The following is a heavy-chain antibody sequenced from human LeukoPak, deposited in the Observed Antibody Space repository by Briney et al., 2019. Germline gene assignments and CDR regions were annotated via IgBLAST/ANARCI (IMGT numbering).Heavy chain of an antibody. CDR2: ISSSSSTI. CDR1: GFTLSSYS. J-gene: IGHJ4*02. V-gene: IGHV3-48*04. Sequence: GGSLRLSCAASGFTLSSYSMNWVRGAPGKGLEGVSYISSSSSTIYYADSVKGRFTISRDNAKNSLYLQMNSLRAEDTAVYYCARGPNYYDSSGRGWGQGTLVTVSS. CDR3: ARGPNYYDSSGRG. D-gene: IGHD3-22*01.